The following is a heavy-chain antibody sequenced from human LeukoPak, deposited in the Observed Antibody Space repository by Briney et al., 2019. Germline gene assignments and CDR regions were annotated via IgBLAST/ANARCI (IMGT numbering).Heavy chain of an antibody. Sequence: PSETLSLTCAVYGGSFSDYFWSWIRQPPGKGLGWIGEISHSGSTTYNPSLRSRVTISGDTSKKQFSLKLSSVTAADTAVYYCARGARDYDFWSGYLVFDYWGQGTLVTVSS. D-gene: IGHD3-3*01. CDR3: ARGARDYDFWSGYLVFDY. V-gene: IGHV4-34*01. CDR1: GGSFSDYF. CDR2: ISHSGST. J-gene: IGHJ4*02.